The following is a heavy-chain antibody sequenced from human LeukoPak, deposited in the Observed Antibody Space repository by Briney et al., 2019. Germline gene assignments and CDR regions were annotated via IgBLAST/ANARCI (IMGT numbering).Heavy chain of an antibody. CDR3: ARAEGVHYYGSSGYYPFDY. Sequence: ASVKVSCKASGGTFSSYVISWVRQAPGQGLEWMGRIIPILGIANYAQKFQGRVTITADKSTSTAHMELSSLRSEDTAVYYCARAEGVHYYGSSGYYPFDYWGRGTLVTVSS. CDR1: GGTFSSYV. J-gene: IGHJ4*02. D-gene: IGHD3-22*01. V-gene: IGHV1-69*04. CDR2: IIPILGIA.